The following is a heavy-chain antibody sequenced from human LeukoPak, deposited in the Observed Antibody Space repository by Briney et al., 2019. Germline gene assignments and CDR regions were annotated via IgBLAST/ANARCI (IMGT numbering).Heavy chain of an antibody. CDR1: GYTFTSDY. Sequence: ASVKVSCKXSGYTFTSDYMHWVRQAPGQGLEWMGIINPSGGSTSYAQKFQGRVTMTRDTSTSTVYMELSSLRSEDTAVYYCARAPPVGAGDYWGQGTLVTVSS. V-gene: IGHV1-46*01. D-gene: IGHD1-26*01. CDR3: ARAPPVGAGDY. J-gene: IGHJ4*02. CDR2: INPSGGST.